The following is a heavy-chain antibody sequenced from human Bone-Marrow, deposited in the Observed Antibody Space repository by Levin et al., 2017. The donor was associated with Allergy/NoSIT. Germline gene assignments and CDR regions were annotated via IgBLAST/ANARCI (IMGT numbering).Heavy chain of an antibody. CDR3: APMIKGTDY. V-gene: IGHV1-69*02. Sequence: ISWVRQAPGQGLEWLGRFIPVVEITNYPQKFKGRVTITVDRSTSTAYLELNNLTSEDTAVYYCAPMIKGTDYWGQGTLVTVSS. D-gene: IGHD3-16*01. J-gene: IGHJ4*02. CDR2: FIPVVEIT.